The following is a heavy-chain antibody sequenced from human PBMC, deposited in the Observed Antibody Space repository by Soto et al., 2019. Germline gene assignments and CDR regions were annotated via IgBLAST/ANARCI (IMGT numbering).Heavy chain of an antibody. V-gene: IGHV3-9*01. D-gene: IGHD4-4*01. CDR3: AKGWGFSNYYFNF. Sequence: EVQLVESGGGLVQPGRSLRLSCAASGFTFDDYAMHWVRQAPGKGLEWVSGISWNSGSIGYADSVKGRFTISRDNSKNTLYLQMNSLRAEDTAVYYCAKGWGFSNYYFNFWGQGTLVTVSS. CDR2: ISWNSGSI. J-gene: IGHJ4*02. CDR1: GFTFDDYA.